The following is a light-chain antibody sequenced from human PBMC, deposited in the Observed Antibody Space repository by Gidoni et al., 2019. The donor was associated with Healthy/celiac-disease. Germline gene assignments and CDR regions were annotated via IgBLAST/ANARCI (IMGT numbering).Light chain of an antibody. CDR1: QSVSSSY. CDR2: GAS. V-gene: IGKV3-20*01. Sequence: EIVLTHSPGTLALSPGERATLSCRASQSVSSSYLAGYQQKPGQAPRLLIYGASSRATGIPDRFSGSGSGTDFTLTISRLEPEDFAVYYCQQYGSSPFGQGTRLEIK. CDR3: QQYGSSP. J-gene: IGKJ5*01.